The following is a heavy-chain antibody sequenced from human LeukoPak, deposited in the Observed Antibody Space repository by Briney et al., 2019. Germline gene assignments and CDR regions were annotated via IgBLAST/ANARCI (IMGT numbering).Heavy chain of an antibody. J-gene: IGHJ4*02. CDR3: ARGLRYSSSWYCY. D-gene: IGHD6-13*01. Sequence: SETLSLTCAVYGGSFSGYYWSWIRQPPGKGLEWIGEINHSGSTNYNPSLKSRVTISVDTSKNPFSLKLSSVTAADTAVYYCARGLRYSSSWYCYWGQGTLVTVSS. V-gene: IGHV4-34*01. CDR2: INHSGST. CDR1: GGSFSGYY.